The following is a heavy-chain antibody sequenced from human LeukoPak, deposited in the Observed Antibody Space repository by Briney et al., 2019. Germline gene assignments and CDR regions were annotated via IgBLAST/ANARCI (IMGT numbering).Heavy chain of an antibody. V-gene: IGHV4-34*01. D-gene: IGHD2-2*01. CDR1: GGSFSGYY. CDR2: SNHSGST. Sequence: PSETLSLACAVYGGSFSGYYWSWIRQPPGKGLEWIGESNHSGSTNYNPSLKSRVTISVDTSKNQFSLKLSSVTAADTAVYYCASGRIVVVPSAMSFRRGWFDPWGQGTLVTVSS. J-gene: IGHJ5*02. CDR3: ASGRIVVVPSAMSFRRGWFDP.